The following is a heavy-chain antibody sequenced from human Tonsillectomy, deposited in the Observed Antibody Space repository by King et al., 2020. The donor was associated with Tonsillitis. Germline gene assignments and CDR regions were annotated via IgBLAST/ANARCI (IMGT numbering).Heavy chain of an antibody. Sequence: QLVQSGAEVKKPGSSVKVSCKASGGTFSSYAISWVRQAPGQGLEWMGRIIPILGIANYAQKFQGRVTITADKSTSTAYMELSSLRSEDTAVYYCARDTMVRGVIITGGDYWGQGTWSPSPQ. CDR1: GGTFSSYA. CDR2: IIPILGIA. J-gene: IGHJ4*02. D-gene: IGHD3-10*01. V-gene: IGHV1-69*09. CDR3: ARDTMVRGVIITGGDY.